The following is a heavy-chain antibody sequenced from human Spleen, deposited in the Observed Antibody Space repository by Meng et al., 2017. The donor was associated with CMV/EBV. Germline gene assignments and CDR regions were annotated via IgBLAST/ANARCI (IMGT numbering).Heavy chain of an antibody. CDR3: ARGRDFWSGYLRFDP. Sequence: VYGGSFTDYYWNWIRQHPGKGLEWIGEINHGGTTNYNPSLKSRVTMSVDTSKNQVSVKLTSVTAADTAVYYCARGRDFWSGYLRFDPWGQGTLVTVSS. CDR1: GGSFTDYY. V-gene: IGHV4-34*01. CDR2: INHGGTT. J-gene: IGHJ5*02. D-gene: IGHD3-3*01.